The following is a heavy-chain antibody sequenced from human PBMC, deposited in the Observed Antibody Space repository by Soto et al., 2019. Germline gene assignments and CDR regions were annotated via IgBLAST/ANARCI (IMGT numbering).Heavy chain of an antibody. D-gene: IGHD7-27*01. CDR3: ARVPGP. CDR1: GGSFSGYY. Sequence: SETLSLTCAVYGGSFSGYYWTWIRQPPGKGLEWIGEINHSGSTNYNPSLKSRVTISVDTSKNQFSLKLSSVTAADTAVYYCARVPGPWGQGTLVTVSS. CDR2: INHSGST. V-gene: IGHV4-34*01. J-gene: IGHJ5*02.